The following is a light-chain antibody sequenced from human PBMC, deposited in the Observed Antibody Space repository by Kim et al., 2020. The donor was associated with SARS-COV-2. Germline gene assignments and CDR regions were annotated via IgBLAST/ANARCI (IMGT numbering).Light chain of an antibody. CDR2: AAS. CDR3: QQSYRTPRT. CDR1: QSISSY. J-gene: IGKJ1*01. Sequence: ASVGDRVTITCRASQSISSYLNWYQQKPGKAPKLLIYAASSLQSGVPSRFTGSGSGTDFTLTISSLQPEDIATYYCQQSYRTPRTFGEGTQMDIK. V-gene: IGKV1-39*01.